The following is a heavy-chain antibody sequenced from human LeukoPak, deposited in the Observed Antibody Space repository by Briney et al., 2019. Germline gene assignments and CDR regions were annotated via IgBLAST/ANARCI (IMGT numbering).Heavy chain of an antibody. Sequence: GGSLRPSCAASGFTVSSNYMSWVRQAPGKGLEWVSVIYSGGSTYYADSVKGRFTISRDNSKNTLYLQMNSLRAEDTAVYYCARDHTTYDILTDYQNNWFDPWGQGTLVTVSS. CDR3: ARDHTTYDILTDYQNNWFDP. CDR2: IYSGGST. CDR1: GFTVSSNY. J-gene: IGHJ5*02. D-gene: IGHD3-9*01. V-gene: IGHV3-66*01.